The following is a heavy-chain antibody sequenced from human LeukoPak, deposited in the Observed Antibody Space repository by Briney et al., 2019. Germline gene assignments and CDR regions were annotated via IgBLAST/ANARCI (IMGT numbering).Heavy chain of an antibody. CDR3: TTDAFYYGSGSYSTFDY. D-gene: IGHD3-10*01. J-gene: IGHJ4*02. CDR2: IKSKSDGGAT. CDR1: GFIFTNAW. V-gene: IGHV3-15*01. Sequence: GGSLTLSCAASGFIFTNAWMSWVRQAPGKGLEWVGRIKSKSDGGATDYAAPVRARFTISRDISKNTQYLYMNSLKTEDTAVYYCTTDAFYYGSGSYSTFDYWGQGTLVAVSS.